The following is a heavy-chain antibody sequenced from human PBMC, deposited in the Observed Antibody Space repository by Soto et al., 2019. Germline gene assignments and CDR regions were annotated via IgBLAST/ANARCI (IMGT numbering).Heavy chain of an antibody. J-gene: IGHJ5*02. CDR2: ISAYNGNT. CDR1: GYTFTSYG. D-gene: IGHD4-4*01. CDR3: ARVRNDLQYNWFDP. V-gene: IGHV1-18*01. Sequence: GASVKVSCKASGYTFTSYGISWVRQAPGQGLEWMGWISAYNGNTNYAQKLQGRVTMTTDTSTSTAYMELRSLRSDDTAVYYCARVRNDLQYNWFDPWGQGTLVTVSS.